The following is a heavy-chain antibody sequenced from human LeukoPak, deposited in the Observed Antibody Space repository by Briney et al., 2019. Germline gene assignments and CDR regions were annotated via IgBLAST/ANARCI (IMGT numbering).Heavy chain of an antibody. CDR3: ARLKDIGVLPGTPYFDH. CDR1: GGSISSSSYY. D-gene: IGHD2-2*01. Sequence: SETLSLTCTVSGGSISSSSYYWGWVRQPPGKGLEWIGNIYYSGSTYYNPSLKSRVTISVDTSKNQFSLKLSSVTAADTAVYYCARLKDIGVLPGTPYFDHWGQGTLVTVSS. V-gene: IGHV4-39*01. CDR2: IYYSGST. J-gene: IGHJ4*02.